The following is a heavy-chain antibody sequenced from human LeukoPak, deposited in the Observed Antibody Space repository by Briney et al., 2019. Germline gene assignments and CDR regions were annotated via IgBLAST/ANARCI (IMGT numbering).Heavy chain of an antibody. CDR3: ARSITSSWYGDFQH. D-gene: IGHD6-13*01. J-gene: IGHJ1*01. V-gene: IGHV4-59*01. Sequence: SETLSLNCTVPGGAMSGYFWSWIRQPPGKGLEWIGYIYYSGSTNYNPSLKSRVTISVDTSKNQFSLKLSSVTAADTAVYYCARSITSSWYGDFQHWGQGTLVTVSS. CDR1: GGAMSGYF. CDR2: IYYSGST.